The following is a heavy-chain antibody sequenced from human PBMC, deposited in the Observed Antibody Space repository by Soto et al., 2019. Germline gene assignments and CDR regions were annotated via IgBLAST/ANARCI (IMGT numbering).Heavy chain of an antibody. D-gene: IGHD3-22*01. CDR3: AKGGGDPQYDSSGYYIMDGMDV. Sequence: GGSLRLSCVVPGSIFIGYGMHWVRQAPGKGLEWVAVIWHDGSEIYYADSVKGRFTISRDNSKNTLYLQMNSLRAEDTAVYYCAKGGGDPQYDSSGYYIMDGMDVWGQGTTVTVSS. CDR1: GSIFIGYG. CDR2: IWHDGSEI. J-gene: IGHJ6*02. V-gene: IGHV3-33*06.